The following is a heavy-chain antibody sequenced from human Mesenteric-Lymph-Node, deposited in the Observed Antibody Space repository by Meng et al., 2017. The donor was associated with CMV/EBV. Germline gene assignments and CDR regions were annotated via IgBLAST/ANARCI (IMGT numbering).Heavy chain of an antibody. CDR2: ISSSGSTI. Sequence: GGSLRLSCAASGFTFSSYAMSWIRQAPGKGLEWVSYISSSGSTIYYADSVKGRFTISRDNAKNSLYLQMNSLRAEDTAVYYCARDSVTAYYYYGMDVWGQGTTVTVSS. J-gene: IGHJ6*02. CDR1: GFTFSSYA. CDR3: ARDSVTAYYYYGMDV. V-gene: IGHV3-11*01. D-gene: IGHD1-14*01.